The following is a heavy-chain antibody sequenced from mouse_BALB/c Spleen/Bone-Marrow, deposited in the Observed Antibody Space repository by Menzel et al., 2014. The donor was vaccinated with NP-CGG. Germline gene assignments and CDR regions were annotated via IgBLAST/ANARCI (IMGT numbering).Heavy chain of an antibody. CDR3: ASYYYGSSRFAY. J-gene: IGHJ3*01. V-gene: IGHV14-3*02. D-gene: IGHD1-1*01. CDR1: GFNIKDTY. CDR2: IDPANGNT. Sequence: VQLQQPGAELVKPGASVKLSCTASGFNIKDTYMHWVKQRPEQGLEWIGRIDPANGNTKYDPKFQGKATITADTSSNTAYLQLSSLTSEDTAVYYCASYYYGSSRFAYCGQGTLVTVSA.